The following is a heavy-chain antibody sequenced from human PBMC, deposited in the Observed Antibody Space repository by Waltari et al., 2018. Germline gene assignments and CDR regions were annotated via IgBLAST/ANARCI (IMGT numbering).Heavy chain of an antibody. Sequence: EVQLVESGGGLVQPGGSVRLSCEASVFSFSHSEMSWVRQAPGKGLEWLSYTTSSGSSTQYANSVRGRFTISRDNAKNSLYLQLNNLGAEDTAVYYCARNRKIIAAGWGRDLDYWGQGTLVIVSS. CDR1: VFSFSHSE. V-gene: IGHV3-48*03. D-gene: IGHD6-13*01. CDR2: TTSSGSST. CDR3: ARNRKIIAAGWGRDLDY. J-gene: IGHJ4*02.